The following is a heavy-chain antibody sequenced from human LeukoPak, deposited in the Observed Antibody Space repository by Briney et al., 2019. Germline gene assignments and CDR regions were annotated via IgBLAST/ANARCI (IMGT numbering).Heavy chain of an antibody. CDR1: GYTFTSYY. CDR3: ARVGGHSSSWYFLDY. Sequence: GASVKVSCKASGYTFTSYYVHWVRQAPGQGLEWMGIINPSGGTTSYAQKFQGRVTMTRDTSTSTFYMELSSLRSEDTAVYYCARVGGHSSSWYFLDYWGQGTLVTVSS. V-gene: IGHV1-46*01. D-gene: IGHD6-13*01. CDR2: INPSGGTT. J-gene: IGHJ4*02.